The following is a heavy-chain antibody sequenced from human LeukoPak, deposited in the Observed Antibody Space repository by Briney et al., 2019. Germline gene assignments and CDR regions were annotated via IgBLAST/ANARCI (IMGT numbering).Heavy chain of an antibody. CDR3: AKGTERYREVSSFDF. Sequence: GGSLRLSCTASGFIFSTYTMNWVRQAPGKGLEWVSAISGAVGGGKYYADFVKGRFTISRDNSKSTLYLQMNSLRADDTATYYCAKGTERYREVSSFDFWGEGTLVTVSS. CDR2: ISGAVGGGK. J-gene: IGHJ4*02. D-gene: IGHD3-10*01. V-gene: IGHV3-23*01. CDR1: GFIFSTYT.